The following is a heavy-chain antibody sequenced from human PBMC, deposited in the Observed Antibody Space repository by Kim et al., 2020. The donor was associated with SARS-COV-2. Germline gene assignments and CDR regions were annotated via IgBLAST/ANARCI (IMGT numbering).Heavy chain of an antibody. Sequence: YNDYAVSVKSRITINADRTKNQVSLQLNAVTPEDTAVYYCASGLGGRFDPWGQGTLVTVSS. J-gene: IGHJ5*02. CDR2: YN. D-gene: IGHD3-16*01. V-gene: IGHV6-1*01. CDR3: ASGLGGRFDP.